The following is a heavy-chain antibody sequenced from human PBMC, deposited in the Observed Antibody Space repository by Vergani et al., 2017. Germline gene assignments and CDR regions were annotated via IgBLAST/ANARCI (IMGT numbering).Heavy chain of an antibody. J-gene: IGHJ5*02. V-gene: IGHV5-51*03. CDR2: IYPGDSYT. CDR1: GYSFTSYW. Sequence: EVQLVQSGAEVKKPGESLKISCKGSGYSFTSYWIGWVRQMPGKGLEWMGIIYPGDSYTNYSPSFQGHVTISADKSISTAYLQWSSLKASDTAMYYCTLNHYYDSSGYYHWGQGTLVTVSS. CDR3: TLNHYYDSSGYYH. D-gene: IGHD3-22*01.